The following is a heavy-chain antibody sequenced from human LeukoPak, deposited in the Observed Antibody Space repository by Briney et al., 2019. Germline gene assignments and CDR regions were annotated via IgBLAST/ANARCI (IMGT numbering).Heavy chain of an antibody. J-gene: IGHJ3*02. CDR3: ARDGHIVVVPAARGLTMDI. CDR2: ISGSGGST. Sequence: GGSLRLSCAASGFTFSSYAMHWVRQAPGKGLEWVSAISGSGGSTYYADSVKGRFTISRDNSKNTLYLQMNSLRAEDTAVYYCARDGHIVVVPAARGLTMDIWGQGTMVTVSS. D-gene: IGHD2-2*01. V-gene: IGHV3-23*01. CDR1: GFTFSSYA.